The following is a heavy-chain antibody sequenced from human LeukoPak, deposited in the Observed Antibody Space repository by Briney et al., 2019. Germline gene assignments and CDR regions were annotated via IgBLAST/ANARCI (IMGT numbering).Heavy chain of an antibody. Sequence: GGSLRLSCAASGFTFSSSWMSWVRQAPGKGLEWVANIRQDGSEKNYVDSVKGRFTISRDNAKNSMYLQMNSLRADDTAEYYCARGQTWFGELLSYWGQGTLVTVSS. D-gene: IGHD3-10*01. V-gene: IGHV3-7*01. CDR2: IRQDGSEK. J-gene: IGHJ4*02. CDR1: GFTFSSSW. CDR3: ARGQTWFGELLSY.